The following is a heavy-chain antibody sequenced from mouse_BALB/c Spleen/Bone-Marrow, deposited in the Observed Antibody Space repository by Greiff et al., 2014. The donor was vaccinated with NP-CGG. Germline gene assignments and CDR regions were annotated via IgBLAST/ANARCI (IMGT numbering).Heavy chain of an antibody. D-gene: IGHD2-1*01. J-gene: IGHJ3*01. CDR2: IWGDGST. CDR3: AKPTGNYLFPY. Sequence: VKLVESGPGLVSPSQSLSITCTVSGFSLTSYGVSWVRQPPGKGLEWLGIIWGDGSTNYHSALISRLSISKDNSKSQVFLKLNSLQTDDTATYYCAKPTGNYLFPYWGQGTLVTVSA. V-gene: IGHV2-3*01. CDR1: GFSLTSYG.